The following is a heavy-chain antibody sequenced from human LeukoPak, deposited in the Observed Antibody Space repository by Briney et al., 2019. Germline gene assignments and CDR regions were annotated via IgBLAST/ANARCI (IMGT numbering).Heavy chain of an antibody. V-gene: IGHV4-34*01. D-gene: IGHD1-26*01. Sequence: SETLSLTCAVYGGSFSGFHRSWIRQPPGKGLEWIGEINHSGSTNYNPSLKSRVTISVDMSKNQFSLKLSSVTAADTAVYYCTRARRVGPTEMIWGQGTLLTVSS. J-gene: IGHJ4*02. CDR2: INHSGST. CDR1: GGSFSGFH. CDR3: TRARRVGPTEMI.